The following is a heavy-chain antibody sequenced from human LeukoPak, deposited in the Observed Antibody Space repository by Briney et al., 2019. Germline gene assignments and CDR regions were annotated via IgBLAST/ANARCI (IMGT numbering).Heavy chain of an antibody. J-gene: IGHJ6*03. CDR3: ARGPYYDILTGYYYYYYMDV. CDR1: GYTFTGYY. CDR2: INPNSGGT. D-gene: IGHD3-9*01. Sequence: ASVKVSCKASGYTFTGYYMHWVRQAPGQGLEWMGWINPNSGGTNYAQKFQGRATLTRDTSISTAYMELRRLRSDDTAVYYCARGPYYDILTGYYYYYYMDVWGKGTTVTVSS. V-gene: IGHV1-2*02.